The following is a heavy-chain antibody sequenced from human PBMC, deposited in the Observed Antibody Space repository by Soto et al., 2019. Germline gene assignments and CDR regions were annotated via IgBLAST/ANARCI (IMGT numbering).Heavy chain of an antibody. CDR2: ISAYNGNT. Sequence: QVQLVQSGGEVKKPGASVKVSCKTSGYSFTTYGISWVRQAPGQGLEWMGWISAYNGNTNYAQKLQGRVTMITDTSTSTAYMELRSLRSDDTAVYYCAREGPXPYYYYGMDVWGQGSTVTVSS. J-gene: IGHJ6*02. CDR1: GYSFTTYG. V-gene: IGHV1-18*01. CDR3: AREGPXPYYYYGMDV.